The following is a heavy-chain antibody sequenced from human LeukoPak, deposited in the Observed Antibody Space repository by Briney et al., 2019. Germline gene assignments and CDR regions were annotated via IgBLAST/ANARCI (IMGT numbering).Heavy chain of an antibody. Sequence: ASVKVSCKASGGTFSSYAISWVRQAPGQGLEWMGRIIPILGIANYAQNFQGRVTIIADKSTSTAYMELSSLRSEDTAVYYCARTALVEMATFDYWGQGTLVTVSS. CDR2: IIPILGIA. J-gene: IGHJ4*02. CDR1: GGTFSSYA. CDR3: ARTALVEMATFDY. D-gene: IGHD5-24*01. V-gene: IGHV1-69*04.